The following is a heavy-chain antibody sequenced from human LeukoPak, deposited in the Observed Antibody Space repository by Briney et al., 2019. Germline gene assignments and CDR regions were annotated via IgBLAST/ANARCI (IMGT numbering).Heavy chain of an antibody. Sequence: PSETLSLTCAVHGGSFIGYYWSWIRQPPGKGLEWIGEINHSGSTNYNPSLKSRVTISVDTSKNQISLKVSSVTAADTAVYYCATGSVSYFDYWVQGTLVTVSS. J-gene: IGHJ4*02. CDR3: ATGSVSYFDY. D-gene: IGHD5/OR15-5a*01. V-gene: IGHV4-34*01. CDR1: GGSFIGYY. CDR2: INHSGST.